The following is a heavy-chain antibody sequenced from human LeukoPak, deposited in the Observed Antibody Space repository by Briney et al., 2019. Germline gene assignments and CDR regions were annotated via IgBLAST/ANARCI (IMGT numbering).Heavy chain of an antibody. D-gene: IGHD3-10*01. CDR2: ISSSSSYI. V-gene: IGHV3-21*01. J-gene: IGHJ4*02. CDR3: AKDATRFGESFLLIDY. CDR1: GFTFGSYS. Sequence: GGSLRLSCAASGFTFGSYSMDWVRQAPGKGLERVSSISSSSSYIYYADSVKGRFTISRDNSKNTLYLQMNSLRAEDTAVYYCAKDATRFGESFLLIDYWGQGTLVTVSS.